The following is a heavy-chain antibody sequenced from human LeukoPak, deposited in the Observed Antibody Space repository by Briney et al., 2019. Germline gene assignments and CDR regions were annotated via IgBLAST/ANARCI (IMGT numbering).Heavy chain of an antibody. V-gene: IGHV3-30*18. CDR2: ISYDGSNK. Sequence: GGSLRLSCAASGFTFSSYGMHWVRQAPGKGLEWVAVISYDGSNKYYADSVKGRFTISRDNSKNTLYLQMNSLRAEDTAVYYCAKDSGSGSYFGGDFDYWGQGTLVTVSS. CDR3: AKDSGSGSYFGGDFDY. J-gene: IGHJ4*02. D-gene: IGHD3-10*01. CDR1: GFTFSSYG.